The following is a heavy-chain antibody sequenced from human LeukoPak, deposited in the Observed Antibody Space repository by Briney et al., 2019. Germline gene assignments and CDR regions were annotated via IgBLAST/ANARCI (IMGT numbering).Heavy chain of an antibody. CDR1: GFTFSNYG. D-gene: IGHD3-10*01. CDR2: VSFDGSNE. V-gene: IGHV3-30*18. CDR3: AKEGYYGSGSFPDY. Sequence: GGSLRLSCAASGFTFSNYGMHWVRQAPGMGLEWVAVVSFDGSNEDYADSVKGRFSISRDNSKNTLYLLMDSLRAEDTAVYYCAKEGYYGSGSFPDYWGQGTLVTVSS. J-gene: IGHJ4*02.